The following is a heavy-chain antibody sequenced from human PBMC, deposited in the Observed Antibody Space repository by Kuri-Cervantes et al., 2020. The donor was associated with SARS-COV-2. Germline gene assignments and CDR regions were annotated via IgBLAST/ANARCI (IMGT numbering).Heavy chain of an antibody. D-gene: IGHD5-24*01. J-gene: IGHJ4*02. CDR2: FDPEDGET. CDR1: GYTLTELS. CDR3: ATGIRWSHPFDY. Sequence: APVKVSCKVSGYTLTELSMHWVRQAPGKGLEWMGGFDPEDGETIYAQKFQSRVTMTEDTSTDTAYMELSSLRSEDTAVYYCATGIRWSHPFDYWGQGTLVTVSS. V-gene: IGHV1-24*01.